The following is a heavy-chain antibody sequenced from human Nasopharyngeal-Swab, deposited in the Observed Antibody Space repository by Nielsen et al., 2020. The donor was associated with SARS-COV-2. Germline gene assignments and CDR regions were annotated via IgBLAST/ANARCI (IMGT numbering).Heavy chain of an antibody. CDR2: IYYSGST. CDR1: GGSISSGGYS. V-gene: IGHV4-30-4*07. D-gene: IGHD5-18*01. CDR3: AREWKLWGGFDY. Sequence: SETLSLTCAVSGGSISSGGYSWSWIRQPPGKGLEWIGYIYYSGSTYYNPSLKSRVTISVDTSKNQFSLKLSSVTAADTAVYYCAREWKLWGGFDYWGQGTLVTVSS. J-gene: IGHJ4*02.